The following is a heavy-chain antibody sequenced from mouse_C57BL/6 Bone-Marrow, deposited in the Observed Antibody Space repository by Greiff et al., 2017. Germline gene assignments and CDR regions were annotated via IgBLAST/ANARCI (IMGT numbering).Heavy chain of an antibody. Sequence: EVQGVESGGGLVKPGGSLKLSCAASGFTFSSYAMSWVRQTPEKRLEWVATISDGGSYTYYPDNVKGRFTISRDNAKNNLYLQMSHLKSEDTAMYYCARDMVTTGSSWFAYWGQGTLVTVSA. CDR3: ARDMVTTGSSWFAY. V-gene: IGHV5-4*01. J-gene: IGHJ3*01. CDR2: ISDGGSYT. CDR1: GFTFSSYA. D-gene: IGHD2-2*01.